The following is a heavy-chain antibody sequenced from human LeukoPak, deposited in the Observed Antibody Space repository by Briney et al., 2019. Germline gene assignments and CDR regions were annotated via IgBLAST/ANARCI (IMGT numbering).Heavy chain of an antibody. D-gene: IGHD6-13*01. CDR1: GGTFSSYA. V-gene: IGHV1-69*05. Sequence: SVKVSCKASGGTFSSYAISWVRQAPGQGLEWMGRIIPIFGTANYAQKFQGRVTITTDESTSTAYMELSSLRSEDTAVYYCARDPGYSSSGPVGYWGQGTLVTVSS. CDR2: IIPIFGTA. J-gene: IGHJ4*02. CDR3: ARDPGYSSSGPVGY.